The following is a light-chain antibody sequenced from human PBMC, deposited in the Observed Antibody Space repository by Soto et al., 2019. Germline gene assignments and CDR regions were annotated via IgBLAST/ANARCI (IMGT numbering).Light chain of an antibody. CDR1: QSISSY. Sequence: TITCRASQSISSYLNWYQQKPGKAPKLLIYEASSLQSGVPSRFSGSGSGTDFTLTISSLQPEDFATYYCQQSDTTPWTFGQGTKVDIK. V-gene: IGKV1-39*01. CDR2: EAS. CDR3: QQSDTTPWT. J-gene: IGKJ1*01.